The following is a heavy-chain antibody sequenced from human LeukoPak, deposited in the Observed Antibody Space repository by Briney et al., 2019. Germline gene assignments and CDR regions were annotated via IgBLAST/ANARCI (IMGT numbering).Heavy chain of an antibody. D-gene: IGHD3/OR15-3a*01. J-gene: IGHJ6*02. Sequence: AGGPLRLSCAASGFTFSSHDMNWVRQAPGKGLEWVSHISSSSGTIYYVDSVKGRFTISRDNAKNSLFLQMNSLRDEDTAVYYCARDPPPFWTGYSFQYYGMDVWGQGTTVTVSS. CDR3: ARDPPPFWTGYSFQYYGMDV. CDR2: ISSSSGTI. V-gene: IGHV3-48*02. CDR1: GFTFSSHD.